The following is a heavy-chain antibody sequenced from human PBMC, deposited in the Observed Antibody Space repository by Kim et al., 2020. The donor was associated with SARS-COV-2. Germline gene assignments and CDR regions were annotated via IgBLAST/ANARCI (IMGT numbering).Heavy chain of an antibody. CDR1: GFTFSSYG. CDR2: ISYDGSNK. CDR3: AKDNNFDRLLHGPFDY. V-gene: IGHV3-30*18. J-gene: IGHJ4*02. Sequence: GGSLRLSCAASGFTFSSYGMHWVRQAPGKGLEWVAVISYDGSNKYYTDSVKGRFTISRDNSKNTLYLQMNSLRAEDTAVYYCAKDNNFDRLLHGPFDYWGQGTLVTVSS. D-gene: IGHD3-9*01.